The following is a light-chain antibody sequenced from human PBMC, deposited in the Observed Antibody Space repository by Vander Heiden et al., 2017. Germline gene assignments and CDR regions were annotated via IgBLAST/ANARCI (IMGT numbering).Light chain of an antibody. V-gene: IGLV1-51*01. Sequence: QPVLTQPTSVSAAPGQKVTNYCTGSSSNIRNNFVSWYQQLQGTAPKLLIYENNKRPSGVPDRFSGSQSGTSATLGISGLQTGDEADYYCAAWDRSLSSGVFGGGTKVTVL. CDR3: AAWDRSLSSGV. CDR2: ENN. J-gene: IGLJ3*02. CDR1: SSNIRNNF.